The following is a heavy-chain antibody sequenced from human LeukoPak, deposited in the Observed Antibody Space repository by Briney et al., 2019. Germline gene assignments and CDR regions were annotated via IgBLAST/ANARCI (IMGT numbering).Heavy chain of an antibody. CDR2: INHSGST. CDR1: GGSFSGYY. J-gene: IGHJ6*02. V-gene: IGHV4-34*01. CDR3: ARGYGGNTYYYYGVDV. D-gene: IGHD4-17*01. Sequence: SETLSLTCAVYGGSFSGYYWSWIRQPPGKGLEWIGEINHSGSTNYNPSLKSRVTISVDTSKNQFSLKLSSVTAADTAVYYCARGYGGNTYYYYGVDVWGQGTTVTVSS.